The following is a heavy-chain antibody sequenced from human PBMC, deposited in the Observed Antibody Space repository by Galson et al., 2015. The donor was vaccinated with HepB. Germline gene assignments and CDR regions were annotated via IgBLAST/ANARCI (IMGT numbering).Heavy chain of an antibody. CDR2: ISAYNGNT. J-gene: IGHJ4*02. Sequence: SVKVSCKASGYAFIKYGISWVRQAPGQGLEWMGWISAYNGNTKYAQKFQGRVTMTTDTSTSTAYMELRSLRSDDTAVYYCARGGREIFGLYDSSELEGWGQGTLVSDCS. CDR1: GYAFIKYG. V-gene: IGHV1-18*04. D-gene: IGHD3-22*01. CDR3: ARGGREIFGLYDSSELEG.